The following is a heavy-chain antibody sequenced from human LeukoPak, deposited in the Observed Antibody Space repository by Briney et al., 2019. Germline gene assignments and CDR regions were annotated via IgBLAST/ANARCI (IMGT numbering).Heavy chain of an antibody. CDR1: GYTFTGYY. CDR2: INPNSGGT. J-gene: IGHJ4*02. CDR3: ASSTDYSSSWTFDY. D-gene: IGHD6-6*01. Sequence: ASVKVSCKASGYTFTGYYMHWVRQAPGQGLEWMGWINPNSGGTNYAQKFQGRVTMTRDTSISTAYMELSRLRSDDTAVYYCASSTDYSSSWTFDYWGQGTLVTVSS. V-gene: IGHV1-2*02.